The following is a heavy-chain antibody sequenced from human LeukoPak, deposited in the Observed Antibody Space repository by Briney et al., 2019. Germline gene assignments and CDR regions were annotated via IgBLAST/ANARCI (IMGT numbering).Heavy chain of an antibody. J-gene: IGHJ4*02. CDR2: ISYDGNNK. V-gene: IGHV3-30-3*01. D-gene: IGHD6-19*01. Sequence: PGGSLRLSCAASRFTFSSYTMHWVRQAPGKGLEWVAGISYDGNNKYYADSVKGRFTISRDNSKNTLYLQMNSLRAEDSAVYYCAGERFGYSSGFDYWGQGTLVTVSS. CDR1: RFTFSSYT. CDR3: AGERFGYSSGFDY.